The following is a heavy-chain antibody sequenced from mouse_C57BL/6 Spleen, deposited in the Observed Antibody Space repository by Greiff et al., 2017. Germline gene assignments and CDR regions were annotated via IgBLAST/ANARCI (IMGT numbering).Heavy chain of an antibody. CDR1: GYTFTSYW. V-gene: IGHV1-69*01. J-gene: IGHJ2*01. Sequence: VQLQQPGAELVMPGASVKLSCKASGYTFTSYWMHWVKQRPGQGLEWIGEIDPSDSYTTYNQKFKGKSTLTVDKSSSTAYMQLSSLTSEDSAVYYCATYSNYDYWGQGTTLTVSS. CDR2: IDPSDSYT. CDR3: ATYSNYDY. D-gene: IGHD2-5*01.